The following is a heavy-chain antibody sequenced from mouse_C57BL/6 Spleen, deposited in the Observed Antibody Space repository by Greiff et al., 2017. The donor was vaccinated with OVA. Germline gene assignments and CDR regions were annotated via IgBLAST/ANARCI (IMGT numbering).Heavy chain of an antibody. D-gene: IGHD2-3*01. V-gene: IGHV1-4*01. CDR2: INPSSGST. CDR3: ARFSDGYNDAMDY. Sequence: VQLQQSGAELARPGASVKMSCKASGYTFTSYSMHWVKQRPGQGLEWIGYINPSSGSTKYNQKFKDKATLTADKSSSTAYMQLSSLTSEDSAVYYCARFSDGYNDAMDYWGQGTSVTVSS. CDR1: GYTFTSYS. J-gene: IGHJ4*01.